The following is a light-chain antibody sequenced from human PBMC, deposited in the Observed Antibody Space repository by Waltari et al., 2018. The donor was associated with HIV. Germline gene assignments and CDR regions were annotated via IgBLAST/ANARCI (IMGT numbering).Light chain of an antibody. CDR2: TDH. CDR1: TSNIGTNT. CDR3: ATWDDSLNGLV. J-gene: IGLJ1*01. V-gene: IGLV1-44*01. Sequence: QSVLAQPPSASGAPGQSITISCSGSTSNIGTNTVNWYQQVPGSAPRVLFYTDHQRFTGVPDRFSGSKSGTSASLAINGLQSEDEASYFCATWDDSLNGLVFGTGTWVTVL.